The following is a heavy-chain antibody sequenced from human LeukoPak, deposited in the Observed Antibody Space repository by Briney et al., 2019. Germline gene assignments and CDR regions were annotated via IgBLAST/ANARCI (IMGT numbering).Heavy chain of an antibody. CDR1: GFTFGDYA. CDR2: IRSKAYGGTT. D-gene: IGHD2-15*01. CDR3: TGGYCSGGSCYATFDY. Sequence: GGSLRLSCTASGFTFGDYAMSWFRQAPGKGLEWVGFIRSKAYGGTTEYAASVEGRFTISRDDSKSIAYLQMNSLKTEDTAVYYCTGGYCSGGSCYATFDYWGQGTLVTVSS. J-gene: IGHJ4*02. V-gene: IGHV3-49*03.